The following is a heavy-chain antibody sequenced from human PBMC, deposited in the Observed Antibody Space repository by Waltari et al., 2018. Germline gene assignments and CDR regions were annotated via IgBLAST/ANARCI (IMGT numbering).Heavy chain of an antibody. Sequence: EVQLVESGGGLVQPGGYLSLSCAASGFTFSAHWMTWVRQAPGKGLEWVANIKQDGSEKYYVDSVKGRFTISRDNAKNSLYLQMNSLRAEDSAVYYCARRNGCDYWGQGTLVTVSS. J-gene: IGHJ4*02. CDR1: GFTFSAHW. CDR2: IKQDGSEK. V-gene: IGHV3-7*01. CDR3: ARRNGCDY. D-gene: IGHD6-19*01.